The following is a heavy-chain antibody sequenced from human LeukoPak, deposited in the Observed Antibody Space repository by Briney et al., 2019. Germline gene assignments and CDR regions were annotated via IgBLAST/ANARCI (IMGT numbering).Heavy chain of an antibody. CDR2: INPNSGGT. Sequence: ASVKVSCKASGYTFTGYYMHWVRQAPGQGLEWMGRINPNSGGTNYAQKFQGRVTMTRDTSTSTAYMELSRLRSDDTAVYYCARRGYSYGWSFGYWGQGTLVTVSS. CDR3: ARRGYSYGWSFGY. J-gene: IGHJ4*02. V-gene: IGHV1-2*06. CDR1: GYTFTGYY. D-gene: IGHD5-18*01.